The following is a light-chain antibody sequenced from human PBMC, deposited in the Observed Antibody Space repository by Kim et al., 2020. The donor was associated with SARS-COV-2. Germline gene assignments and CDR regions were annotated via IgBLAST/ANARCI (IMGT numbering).Light chain of an antibody. J-gene: IGKJ1*01. V-gene: IGKV3-20*01. Sequence: PGERGTLSCRTSQSVSNNYLAWYQQKPGQAPRLLIYGTSSRATGIPDRFSGSGSGTDFTLTISRLEPEDFAVFYCQQYDTSPWTFGQGTKVDIK. CDR1: QSVSNNY. CDR3: QQYDTSPWT. CDR2: GTS.